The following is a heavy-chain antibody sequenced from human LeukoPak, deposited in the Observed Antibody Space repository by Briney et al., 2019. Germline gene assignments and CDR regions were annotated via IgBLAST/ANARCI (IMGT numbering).Heavy chain of an antibody. Sequence: GESLKISCKGSGYSFTSYWISWVRQMPGKGLEWMGRIDPSDSYTNYSPSFQGHVTISADKSISTAYLQWSSLKAPDTAMYYCARQGALSGYYDSSGYYWFDPWGQGTLVTVSS. CDR3: ARQGALSGYYDSSGYYWFDP. D-gene: IGHD3-22*01. V-gene: IGHV5-10-1*01. J-gene: IGHJ5*02. CDR2: IDPSDSYT. CDR1: GYSFTSYW.